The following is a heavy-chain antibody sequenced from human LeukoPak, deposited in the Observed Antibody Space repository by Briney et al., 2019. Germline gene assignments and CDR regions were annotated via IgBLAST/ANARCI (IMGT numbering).Heavy chain of an antibody. Sequence: SETLSLTCTVSGGSISRYYWSWIRQSPGKGLEWIGYISYSGSTMYNPSLESRVTLSVDTSKNQFSLKLSSVTAADTAVYYCARRIEYYYGMDVWGQGTTVTVSS. J-gene: IGHJ6*02. V-gene: IGHV4-59*08. CDR2: ISYSGST. CDR3: ARRIEYYYGMDV. CDR1: GGSISRYY.